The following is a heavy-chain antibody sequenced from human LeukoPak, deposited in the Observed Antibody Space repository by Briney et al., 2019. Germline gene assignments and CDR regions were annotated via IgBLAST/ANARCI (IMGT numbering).Heavy chain of an antibody. D-gene: IGHD4/OR15-4a*01. V-gene: IGHV4-61*01. CDR3: ARDETAKLDAFDI. Sequence: KPSQTLSLTCTVSGGSISSGSYYWSWIRQPPGKGLEWIGYIYYSGSTNYNPSLKSRVTISVDTSKNQFSLRLSSVTAADTAVYYCARDETAKLDAFDIWGQGTMVTVSS. CDR2: IYYSGST. CDR1: GGSISSGSYY. J-gene: IGHJ3*02.